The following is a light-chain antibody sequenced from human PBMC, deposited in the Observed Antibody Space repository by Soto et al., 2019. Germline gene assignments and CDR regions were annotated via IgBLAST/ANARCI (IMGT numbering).Light chain of an antibody. CDR3: QQYNSYPLT. Sequence: DIQMTQSPSTLSASVGDRVTITCRASQSISSWLAWYQQKPGKAPKLLIYKASSLESGVPSRFSGGGSGTESTLTISSRQPDDFATYYCQQYNSYPLTFGGGTKVQIK. CDR1: QSISSW. J-gene: IGKJ4*01. CDR2: KAS. V-gene: IGKV1-5*03.